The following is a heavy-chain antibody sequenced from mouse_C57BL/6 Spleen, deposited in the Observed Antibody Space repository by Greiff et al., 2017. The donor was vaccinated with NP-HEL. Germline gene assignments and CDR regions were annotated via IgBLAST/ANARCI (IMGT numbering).Heavy chain of an antibody. J-gene: IGHJ3*01. V-gene: IGHV1-53*01. CDR1: GYTFTSYW. CDR3: AGGQLRLRLAY. Sequence: VQLQQPGTELVKPGASVKLSCKASGYTFTSYWMHWMKQRPGQGLEWIGNINPGNGGTNYNEKFKSKATLTVDKSSSTAYMHLSSLTSEDSAVYYCAGGQLRLRLAYWGQGTLVTVSA. CDR2: INPGNGGT. D-gene: IGHD3-2*02.